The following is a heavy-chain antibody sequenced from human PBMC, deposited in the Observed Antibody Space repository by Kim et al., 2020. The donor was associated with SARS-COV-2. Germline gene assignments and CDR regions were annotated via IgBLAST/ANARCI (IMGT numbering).Heavy chain of an antibody. CDR2: ISSSSSYI. CDR3: ARDSDYGDYSGPYGMDV. D-gene: IGHD4-17*01. J-gene: IGHJ6*02. CDR1: GFTFSSYS. Sequence: GGSLRLSCAASGFTFSSYSMNWVRQAPGKGLEWVSSISSSSSYIYYADSVKGRFTISRDNAKNSLYLQMNSLRAEDTAVYYCARDSDYGDYSGPYGMDVWGQGTTVTVSS. V-gene: IGHV3-21*01.